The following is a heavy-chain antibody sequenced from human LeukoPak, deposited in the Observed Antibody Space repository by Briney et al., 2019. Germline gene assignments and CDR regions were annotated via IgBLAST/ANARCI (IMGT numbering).Heavy chain of an antibody. J-gene: IGHJ4*01. V-gene: IGHV4-39*07. Sequence: PSETLSLTCTVSGGSISSSSYYWGWIRQPPGKGLEWIGSIYYSGSTYYNPSLKSRVTMSVDTSKNQFSLTLSSVTAADTAVYYCARVQDFETRGYYLGYWGHGTLVTVSS. CDR2: IYYSGST. D-gene: IGHD3-22*01. CDR3: ARVQDFETRGYYLGY. CDR1: GGSISSSSYY.